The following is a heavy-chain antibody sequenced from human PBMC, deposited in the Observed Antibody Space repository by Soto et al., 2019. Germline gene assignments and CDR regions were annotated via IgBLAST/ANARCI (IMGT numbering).Heavy chain of an antibody. CDR3: ARAPGRVGVVPAAMYYYYYYMDV. D-gene: IGHD2-2*01. Sequence: ETLSLTCTVSGGSISSGGYYWSWIRQHPGKGLEWIGYIYYSGSTYYNPSLKSRVTISVDTSKNQFSLKLSSVTAADTAVYYCARAPGRVGVVPAAMYYYYYYMDVWGKGTTVTVSS. J-gene: IGHJ6*03. CDR1: GGSISSGGYY. CDR2: IYYSGST. V-gene: IGHV4-61*08.